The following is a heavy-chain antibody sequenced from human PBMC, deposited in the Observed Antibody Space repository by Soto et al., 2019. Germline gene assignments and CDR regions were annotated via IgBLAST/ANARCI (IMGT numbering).Heavy chain of an antibody. D-gene: IGHD6-13*01. CDR1: GGSFSGYY. Sequence: PSETLSLTCAVYGGSFSGYYWSWIRQPPGKGLEWIGEINHSGSTNYNPSLKSRVTISVDTSKNQFSLKLSSVTAADTAVYYCARRRSSRENDYWRQGTLVTVSS. CDR2: INHSGST. V-gene: IGHV4-34*01. CDR3: ARRRSSRENDY. J-gene: IGHJ4*02.